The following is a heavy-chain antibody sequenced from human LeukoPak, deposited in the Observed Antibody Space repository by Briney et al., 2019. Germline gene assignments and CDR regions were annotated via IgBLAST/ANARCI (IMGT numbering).Heavy chain of an antibody. Sequence: SETLSLTCTLSVGSLSPRGYYWGWVRQPPGGGGEWVGSINYSGTTYYNPSLKSRITIYVDTSKNLLTLKVTSVTAADTSVYYCARHSDARPRGHGFHIWGQGTVVTVCS. CDR1: VGSLSPRGYY. D-gene: IGHD5-24*01. CDR3: ARHSDARPRGHGFHI. CDR2: INYSGTT. J-gene: IGHJ3*02. V-gene: IGHV4-39*01.